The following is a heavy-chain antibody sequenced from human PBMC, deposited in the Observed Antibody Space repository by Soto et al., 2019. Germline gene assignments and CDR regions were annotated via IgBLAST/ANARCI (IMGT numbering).Heavy chain of an antibody. D-gene: IGHD4-17*01. CDR1: GFSLSTSGVG. J-gene: IGHJ4*02. V-gene: IGHV2-5*02. CDR3: AHKGYGDYPLDY. CDR2: IYWDDYK. Sequence: QITLKESGPTLVKPTQTLTLTCTFSGFSLSTSGVGVGWIRQPPGKALEWLAVIYWDDYKHYSPSLKSRLTIXKYXSKNQVVLTMTNMDPVDTATYYCAHKGYGDYPLDYWGQGTLLTVSS.